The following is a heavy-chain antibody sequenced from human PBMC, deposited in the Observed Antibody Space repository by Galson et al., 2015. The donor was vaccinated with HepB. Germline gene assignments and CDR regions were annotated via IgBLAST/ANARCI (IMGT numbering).Heavy chain of an antibody. Sequence: SLRLSCAASGFTFSSYWMHWVRQAPGKGLVWVSRINSDETNTAYADSVKGRFTISRDNAKNTLYLQMNSLRAEDTAVYYCARGPVVLIPLGPFDYWGRGTLVTVSS. CDR2: INSDETNT. CDR3: ARGPVVLIPLGPFDY. J-gene: IGHJ4*02. V-gene: IGHV3-74*01. CDR1: GFTFSSYW. D-gene: IGHD3-22*01.